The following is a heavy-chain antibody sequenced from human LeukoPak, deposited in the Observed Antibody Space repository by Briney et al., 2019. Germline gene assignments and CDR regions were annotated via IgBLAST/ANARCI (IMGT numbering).Heavy chain of an antibody. CDR1: GYTFTGYY. D-gene: IGHD3-16*02. Sequence: ASVKVSCKASGYTFTGYYVHWVRQAPGQGLEWMGWINPNSGGTNYAQKFQGWVTMTRDTSISTAHMELSKLRSDDTAVYYCAKDNNRAWSDYVWGSYRYDYWGQGTLVTVSS. J-gene: IGHJ4*02. CDR3: AKDNNRAWSDYVWGSYRYDY. V-gene: IGHV1-2*04. CDR2: INPNSGGT.